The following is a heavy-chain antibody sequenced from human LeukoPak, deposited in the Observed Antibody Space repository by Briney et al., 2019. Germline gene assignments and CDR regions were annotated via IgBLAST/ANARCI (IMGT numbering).Heavy chain of an antibody. CDR2: ISSSSSTI. J-gene: IGHJ6*03. CDR1: GFTFSSYS. V-gene: IGHV3-48*04. D-gene: IGHD2-8*01. CDR3: ARESEDIVLMVYAIPSNYYMDV. Sequence: GGSLRLSCAASGFTFSSYSMNWVRQAPGKGLEWVSYISSSSSTIYYADSVKGRFTISRDNARNSLYLQMNSLRAEDTAVYYCARESEDIVLMVYAIPSNYYMDVWGKGTTVTVSS.